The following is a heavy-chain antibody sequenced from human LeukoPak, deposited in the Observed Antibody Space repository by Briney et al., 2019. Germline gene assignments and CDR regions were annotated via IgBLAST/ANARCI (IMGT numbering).Heavy chain of an antibody. CDR2: IYYSGST. D-gene: IGHD6-13*01. J-gene: IGHJ5*02. Sequence: PSETLSLTCTVSGGSISSSSYYWGWIRQPPGKGLEWIGSIYYSGSTYYNPSLKSRATISVDTSKKQFSLKLTSVTAADTAVYYCASSGYSRGWFDPWGQGTLVTVSS. V-gene: IGHV4-39*07. CDR3: ASSGYSRGWFDP. CDR1: GGSISSSSYY.